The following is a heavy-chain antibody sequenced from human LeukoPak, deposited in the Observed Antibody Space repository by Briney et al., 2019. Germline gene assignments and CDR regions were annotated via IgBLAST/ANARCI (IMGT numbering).Heavy chain of an antibody. J-gene: IGHJ4*02. V-gene: IGHV3-15*01. CDR3: TTVFATVVYYFDY. CDR1: GFTFSNAW. D-gene: IGHD4-23*01. CDR2: IKSRTDGGTT. Sequence: GGSLRLSCAASGFTFSNAWMSWVRQAPGKGLEWVGRIKSRTDGGTTDYAAPVKGRFTISRDDSKNTLYLQMNSLKTEDTAVYYCTTVFATVVYYFDYWGQGTLVTVSS.